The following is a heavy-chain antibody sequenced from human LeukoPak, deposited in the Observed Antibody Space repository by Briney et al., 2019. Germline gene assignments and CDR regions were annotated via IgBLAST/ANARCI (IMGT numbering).Heavy chain of an antibody. D-gene: IGHD3-16*01. CDR1: GFTFSSYW. V-gene: IGHV3-74*01. CDR3: AKTSLRQNWFDP. J-gene: IGHJ5*02. CDR2: INSDGSST. Sequence: GGSLRLSCAASGFTFSSYWMPWVRQAPGKGLVWVSRINSDGSSTSYADSVKGRFTISRDNAKNSLYLQMNSLRAEDTALYYCAKTSLRQNWFDPWGQGTLVTVSS.